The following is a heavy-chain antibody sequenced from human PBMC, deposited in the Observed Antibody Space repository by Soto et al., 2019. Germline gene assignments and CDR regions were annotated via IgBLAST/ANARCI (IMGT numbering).Heavy chain of an antibody. Sequence: EVQLVESGGGLVQPGRSPRLSCIASGFTFKYYAMHWVRQAPGKGLEWVSGISWNGETIGYADSVKGRFSISRDNDKNSVYLQMNSLRSEDTALYYCVKDSQFYYIDVWGQGTTVTVSS. V-gene: IGHV3-9*01. CDR1: GFTFKYYA. J-gene: IGHJ6*03. CDR2: ISWNGETI. CDR3: VKDSQFYYIDV. D-gene: IGHD6-19*01.